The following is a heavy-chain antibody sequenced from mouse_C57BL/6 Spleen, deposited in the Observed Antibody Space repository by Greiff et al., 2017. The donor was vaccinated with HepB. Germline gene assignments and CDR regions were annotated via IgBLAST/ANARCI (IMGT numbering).Heavy chain of an antibody. V-gene: IGHV1-50*01. CDR2: IDPSDSYT. Sequence: QVQLQQSGAELVKPGASVKLSCKASGYTFTSYWMQWVKQRPGQGLEWIGEIDPSDSYTNYNQKFKGKATLTVDTSSSTAYMQLSSLTSEDSAVYYCAYGPYAMDYWGQGTSVTVSS. CDR1: GYTFTSYW. J-gene: IGHJ4*01. D-gene: IGHD1-1*02. CDR3: AYGPYAMDY.